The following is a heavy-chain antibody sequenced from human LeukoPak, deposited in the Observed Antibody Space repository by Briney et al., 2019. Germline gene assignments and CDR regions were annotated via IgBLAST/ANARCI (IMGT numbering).Heavy chain of an antibody. CDR2: IFYSGST. D-gene: IGHD5-12*01. CDR1: GGSVSSGTYY. V-gene: IGHV4-61*01. J-gene: IGHJ4*02. Sequence: TSETLSLTCTVSGGSVSSGTYYWNWIRQPPGKGLEWIGYIFYSGSTNYNPSLKNRVTISVDTSKNQFSLKLSSMTAADTAVYYCARKYSDYGGWIDYWGQGTLVTVPS. CDR3: ARKYSDYGGWIDY.